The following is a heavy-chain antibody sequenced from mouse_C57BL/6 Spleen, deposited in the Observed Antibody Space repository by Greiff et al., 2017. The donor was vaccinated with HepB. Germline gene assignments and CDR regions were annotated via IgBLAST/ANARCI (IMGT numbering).Heavy chain of an antibody. V-gene: IGHV2-3*01. Sequence: VKLMESGPGLVAPSQSLSITCTVSGFSLTSYGVSWVRQPPGKGLEWLGVIWGDGSTNYYSALLSRLCISKDNSKSQVFLKLNSLQTDDTATYYCAKANWDVGFAYWGQGTLVTVSA. CDR1: GFSLTSYG. CDR2: IWGDGST. CDR3: AKANWDVGFAY. D-gene: IGHD4-1*01. J-gene: IGHJ3*01.